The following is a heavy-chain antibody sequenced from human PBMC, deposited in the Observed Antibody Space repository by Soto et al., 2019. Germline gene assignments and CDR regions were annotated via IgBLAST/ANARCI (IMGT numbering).Heavy chain of an antibody. D-gene: IGHD2-8*02. CDR3: APDSPLVPTHVFDL. V-gene: IGHV3-21*01. J-gene: IGHJ4*02. Sequence: PXGSLIVSWASSGVTFSTSNMNLVLQAPGKGLEWVSFISISGGYKYYADSVKGRFTISRDNANNSLYLEMSSLRAEDTAVYYCAPDSPLVPTHVFDLCGQRTLVTVSS. CDR1: GVTFSTSN. CDR2: ISISGGYK.